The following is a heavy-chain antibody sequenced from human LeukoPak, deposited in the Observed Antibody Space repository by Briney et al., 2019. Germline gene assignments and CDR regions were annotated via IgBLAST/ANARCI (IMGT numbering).Heavy chain of an antibody. CDR2: IYPGDSDT. J-gene: IGHJ4*02. D-gene: IGHD6-19*01. Sequence: GESLKISWKGSGYRFTSYWIAWVRRVPGKGLEWMGSIYPGDSDTRYSPSFQGRVTISVDKSINTAYLQWSSLEASDSAMYFCARPGVAVVGPGAYYFDSWGQGNPVVVSS. CDR1: GYRFTSYW. V-gene: IGHV5-51*01. CDR3: ARPGVAVVGPGAYYFDS.